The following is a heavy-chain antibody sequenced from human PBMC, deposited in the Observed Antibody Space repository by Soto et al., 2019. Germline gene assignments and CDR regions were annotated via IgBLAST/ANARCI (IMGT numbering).Heavy chain of an antibody. CDR2: ISGYNGNT. CDR1: GYTFSNYG. CDR3: AREGQLGY. Sequence: QVQLVQSGAEVKKPGASVKVSCQASGYTFSNYGFSWVRQAPGQGLEWMGWISGYNGNTNYAERLQGRVTMTTDTATSTAYMELKSLRYDDTAVYYCAREGQLGYWGQGTPVTVSS. V-gene: IGHV1-18*01. J-gene: IGHJ4*02. D-gene: IGHD6-6*01.